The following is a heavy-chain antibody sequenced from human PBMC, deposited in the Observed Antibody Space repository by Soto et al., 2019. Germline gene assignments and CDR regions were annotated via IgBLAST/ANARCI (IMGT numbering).Heavy chain of an antibody. CDR1: GYTFTSYG. Sequence: GASVKVSCKASGYTFTSYGISWVRQAPGQGLEWMGWISAYNGNTNYAQKLQGRVTMTTDTSTSTAYMELRSLRSDDTAVYYCARAHVATIGSGYSYGPNWFDPWGQGTLVTVSS. CDR3: ARAHVATIGSGYSYGPNWFDP. D-gene: IGHD5-18*01. CDR2: ISAYNGNT. J-gene: IGHJ5*02. V-gene: IGHV1-18*01.